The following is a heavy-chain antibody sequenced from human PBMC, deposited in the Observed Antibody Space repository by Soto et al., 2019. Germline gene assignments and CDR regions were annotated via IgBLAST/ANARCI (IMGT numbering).Heavy chain of an antibody. D-gene: IGHD6-6*01. CDR2: ISYDGSRK. V-gene: IGHV3-30-3*01. CDR3: ARDTDLASSSFGLPFSRQADYYYFYGMDV. CDR1: GFTFSTYA. Sequence: HPGGSLRLSCAASGFTFSTYAMHWVRQAPGEGLEWVAIISYDGSRKYYADSVNYADSVKGRFTISRDNSKNTLYLQMHNLRPEDTAVYYCARDTDLASSSFGLPFSRQADYYYFYGMDVWGQGTTVTVSS. J-gene: IGHJ6*02.